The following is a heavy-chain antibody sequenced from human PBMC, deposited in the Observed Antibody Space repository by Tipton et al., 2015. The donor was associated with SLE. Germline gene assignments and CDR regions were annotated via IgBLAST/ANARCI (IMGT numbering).Heavy chain of an antibody. CDR2: ISTYNGNT. Sequence: QLVQSGPEVKKPGASVRVSCKASGYTFTTYGISWVRQAPGQGLGWMGWISTYNGNTNYAQKLQGRVTMTSDTSTSTAYMELRSLRSDDTAIYYCARVRVDTAMGVFDFWGQGTLVTVSS. J-gene: IGHJ4*02. CDR1: GYTFTTYG. CDR3: ARVRVDTAMGVFDF. V-gene: IGHV1-18*01. D-gene: IGHD5-18*01.